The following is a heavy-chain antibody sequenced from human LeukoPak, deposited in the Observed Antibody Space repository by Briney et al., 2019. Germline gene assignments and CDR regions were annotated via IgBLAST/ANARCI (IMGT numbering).Heavy chain of an antibody. V-gene: IGHV3-33*08. J-gene: IGHJ4*02. D-gene: IGHD6-13*01. CDR1: GFTFSSYE. CDR3: ARAGGSSSWYYFDY. Sequence: GGSLRLSCAASGFTFSSYEMNWVRQAPGKGLEWVAVIWYDGSNKYYADSVKGRFTISRDNSKNTLYLQMNSLRAEDTAVYYCARAGGSSSWYYFDYWGQGTLVTVSS. CDR2: IWYDGSNK.